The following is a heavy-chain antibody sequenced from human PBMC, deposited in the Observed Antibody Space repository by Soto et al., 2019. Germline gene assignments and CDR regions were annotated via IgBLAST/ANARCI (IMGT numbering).Heavy chain of an antibody. D-gene: IGHD2-21*02. CDR3: ATLRRQGDRDDY. J-gene: IGHJ4*02. Sequence: GASVKVSCKASGGTFSSYAISWVRQAPGQGLEWMGGIIPIFGTANYAQKFQGRVTITADESTSTAYMELSSLRSEDTAVYYCATLRRQGDRDDYWGQGTLVTVSS. V-gene: IGHV1-69*13. CDR1: GGTFSSYA. CDR2: IIPIFGTA.